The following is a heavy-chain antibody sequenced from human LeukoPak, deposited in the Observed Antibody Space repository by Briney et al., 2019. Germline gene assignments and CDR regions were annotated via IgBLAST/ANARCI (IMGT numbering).Heavy chain of an antibody. CDR1: GGSISSYY. D-gene: IGHD6-13*01. J-gene: IGHJ4*02. Sequence: SETLSLTCTVSGGSISSYYWSWIRQPPGKGLEWIGYIYYSGSTNYNPSLKSRVTISVDRSKNQFSLKLSSVTAADTAVYYCARSLRSSSWSLGYFDYWGQGTLVTVSS. V-gene: IGHV4-59*12. CDR2: IYYSGST. CDR3: ARSLRSSSWSLGYFDY.